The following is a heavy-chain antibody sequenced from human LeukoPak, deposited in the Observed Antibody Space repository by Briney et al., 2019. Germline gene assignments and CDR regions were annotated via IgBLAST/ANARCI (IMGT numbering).Heavy chain of an antibody. CDR3: AKEWDASGARLGWFDP. V-gene: IGHV3-23*01. D-gene: IGHD3-10*01. CDR1: RFTFSNYA. J-gene: IGHJ5*02. CDR2: ISGSGGVT. Sequence: GGSLRLSCVASRFTFSNYAMSWVRQAPGKGLEWVSLISGSGGVTYYADSVKSRFTISRDNSKNTLYLQMNSLRAEDTATYYCAKEWDASGARLGWFDPWGQGTLVTVSS.